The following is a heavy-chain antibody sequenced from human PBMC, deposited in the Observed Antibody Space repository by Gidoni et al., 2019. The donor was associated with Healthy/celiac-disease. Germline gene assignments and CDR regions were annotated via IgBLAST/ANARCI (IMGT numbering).Heavy chain of an antibody. CDR2: IYHSGST. Sequence: QLQLQESGSGLVKPSQTLSLTCAVSGGSISSGGYSWSWIRQPPGKGLEWIGYIYHSGSTYYNPSLKSRVTISVDRSKNQFSLKLSSVTAADTAVYYCARERSTKQYYYDSSGYYAGAFDIWGQGTMVTVSS. CDR3: ARERSTKQYYYDSSGYYAGAFDI. J-gene: IGHJ3*02. CDR1: GGSISSGGYS. D-gene: IGHD3-22*01. V-gene: IGHV4-30-2*01.